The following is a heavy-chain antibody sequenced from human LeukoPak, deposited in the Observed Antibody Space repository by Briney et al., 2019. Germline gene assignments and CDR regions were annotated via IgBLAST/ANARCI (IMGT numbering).Heavy chain of an antibody. D-gene: IGHD5-24*01. Sequence: GGSLRLSCAASGFTFSSYAMHWVRQAPGKGLEWVAVISYDGSNKYYADSVKGRFTISRDNSKNTLYLQMNSLRSEDTAVYYCARDNYKIFDYWGQGTLVTVSS. J-gene: IGHJ4*02. CDR3: ARDNYKIFDY. CDR2: ISYDGSNK. V-gene: IGHV3-30*01. CDR1: GFTFSSYA.